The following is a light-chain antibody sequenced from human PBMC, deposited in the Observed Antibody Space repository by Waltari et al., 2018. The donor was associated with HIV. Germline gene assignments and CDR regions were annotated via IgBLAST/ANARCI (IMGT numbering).Light chain of an antibody. Sequence: QSVLTQPPSVSGAPGQRVTISCTGSSSNIGAGYDVHWYQQLPGTAPKLLIYGTSNRPSGVPDRFSGSKSGTSASLAITCLQAEDEADYYCQSYDSSLSGIFGTGTKVTVL. CDR3: QSYDSSLSGI. CDR1: SSNIGAGYD. CDR2: GTS. J-gene: IGLJ1*01. V-gene: IGLV1-40*01.